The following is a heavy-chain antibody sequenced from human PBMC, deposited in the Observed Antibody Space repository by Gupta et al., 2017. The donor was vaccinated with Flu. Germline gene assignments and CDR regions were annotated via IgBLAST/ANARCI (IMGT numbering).Heavy chain of an antibody. CDR1: GDSISGYY. CDR3: AALRSRRLVY. Sequence: QVQLQQWGAGLLRPSETLSLTCAVYGDSISGYYWGWIRQPPGKGLEWLGEVNHERTINYNPALKSRVTISIDPSRRQFSLKMNSVSAADTAMYYCAALRSRRLVYWGQGALGTVSS. J-gene: IGHJ4*02. D-gene: IGHD1-26*01. V-gene: IGHV4-34*01. CDR2: VNHERTI.